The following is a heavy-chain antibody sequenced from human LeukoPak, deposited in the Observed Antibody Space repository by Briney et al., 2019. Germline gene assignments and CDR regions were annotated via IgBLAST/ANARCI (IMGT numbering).Heavy chain of an antibody. D-gene: IGHD5-24*01. CDR1: GFTFSSYA. CDR3: ASWRWLQLYYFDH. V-gene: IGHV3-23*01. Sequence: GGSLRLSCAASGFTFSSYAMSWVRQAPGKGLEWVSAISGSGGTTYYADSVKGRFTISRDTPKNTLYLQMNSLRGEDTAVYYCASWRWLQLYYFDHWGQGTLVTVSS. J-gene: IGHJ4*02. CDR2: ISGSGGTT.